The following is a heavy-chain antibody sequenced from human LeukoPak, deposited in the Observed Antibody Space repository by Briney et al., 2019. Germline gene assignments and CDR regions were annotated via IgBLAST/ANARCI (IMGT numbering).Heavy chain of an antibody. CDR1: GYIFTDYY. Sequence: GASVKVSCKASGYIFTDYYMHWVRQAPGKGLEWMGRINPNNGGTYYSQKFQGRVTMTRDTSITTAYMELSRLRSDDTAVYYCARAPAYCGGDCYFYWGQGTLVTVSS. V-gene: IGHV1-2*06. CDR2: INPNNGGT. J-gene: IGHJ4*02. D-gene: IGHD2-21*02. CDR3: ARAPAYCGGDCYFY.